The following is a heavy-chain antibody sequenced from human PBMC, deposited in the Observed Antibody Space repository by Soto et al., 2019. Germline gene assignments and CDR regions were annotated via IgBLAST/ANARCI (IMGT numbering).Heavy chain of an antibody. J-gene: IGHJ4*02. D-gene: IGHD2-15*01. CDR1: GGSFSDFA. V-gene: IGHV1-69*01. Sequence: QVQLAQSGAEVRKPGSSVKVSCRASGGSFSDFAFSWVRQAPGQGLEWMGGIIPMFAATKYAQRVQGIVTITADASTRTVYRALISLTSDNSAVYYCARGGIVAVPAALSSYDDYTNYRFDSWGQGTLVSVSS. CDR3: ARGGIVAVPAALSSYDDYTNYRFDS. CDR2: IIPMFAAT.